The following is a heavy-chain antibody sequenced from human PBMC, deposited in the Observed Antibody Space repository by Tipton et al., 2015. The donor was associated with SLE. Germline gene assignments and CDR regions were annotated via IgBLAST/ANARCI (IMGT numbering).Heavy chain of an antibody. CDR3: AREFLNPVTTVHYYFDL. CDR1: GDSVSSNSVA. D-gene: IGHD4-11*01. Sequence: GLVKPSQTLSLTCAISGDSVSSNSVAWNWIRLSPSRGLEWLGRTYYYTSRWHTDYAVSVKSRIITSPDTSKNQFSLQLNSVTPEDTAVYYCAREFLNPVTTVHYYFDLWGRGTLVTVSS. J-gene: IGHJ2*01. CDR2: TYYYTSRWHT. V-gene: IGHV6-1*01.